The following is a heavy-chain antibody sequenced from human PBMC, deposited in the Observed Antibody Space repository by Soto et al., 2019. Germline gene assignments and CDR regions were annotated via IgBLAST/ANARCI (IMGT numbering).Heavy chain of an antibody. V-gene: IGHV3-23*01. CDR2: ISGSGGST. Sequence: GGSLRLSCAASGFTFSSYAMSWVRQAPGKGLEWVSAISGSGGSTYYADSVKGRFTISRDNSKNTLYLQMNSLRTEDSAVYYCAKAGGGFGDFVHHWGQGTPVTVSS. CDR3: AKAGGGFGDFVHH. D-gene: IGHD3-10*01. CDR1: GFTFSSYA. J-gene: IGHJ4*02.